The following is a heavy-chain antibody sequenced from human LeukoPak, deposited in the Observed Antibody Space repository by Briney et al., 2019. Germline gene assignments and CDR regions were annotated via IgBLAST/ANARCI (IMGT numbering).Heavy chain of an antibody. V-gene: IGHV3-21*01. J-gene: IGHJ4*02. CDR1: GFIFSSYS. CDR3: ARDGASSYGSGGFDY. D-gene: IGHD3-10*01. CDR2: ISSSSSYI. Sequence: PGGSLRLSCAASGFIFSSYSMNWVRQAPGKGLEWVSSISSSSSYIYYADSVKGRFTISRDNAKNSLYLQMNSLRAEDTAVYYCARDGASSYGSGGFDYWGQGALVTVSS.